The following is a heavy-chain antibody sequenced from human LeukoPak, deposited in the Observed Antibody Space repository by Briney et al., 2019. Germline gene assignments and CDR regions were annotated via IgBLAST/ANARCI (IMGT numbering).Heavy chain of an antibody. Sequence: GGSLRLSCAASGFTFSSYNMHWVRQAPGKGLEWVAVISYDGSNKYYADSVKGRFTISRDNSKNTLYLQMNSLRAEDTAVYYCAKDPARSDYWGQGTLVTVSS. CDR2: ISYDGSNK. J-gene: IGHJ4*02. CDR1: GFTFSSYN. CDR3: AKDPARSDY. V-gene: IGHV3-30*12. D-gene: IGHD6-6*01.